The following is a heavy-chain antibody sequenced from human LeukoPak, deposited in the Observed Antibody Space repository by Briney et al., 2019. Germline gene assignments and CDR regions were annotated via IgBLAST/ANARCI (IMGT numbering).Heavy chain of an antibody. V-gene: IGHV3-7*01. CDR2: IKQDGSEK. CDR3: ARGRRLNDY. Sequence: PGGSLRLSCAASGFTSSSYWMSWVRQAPGKGLEWVANIKQDGSEKYYVDSVKGRFTISRDNAKNSLYLQMNSLRAEDTAVYYCARGRRLNDYWGQGTLVTVSS. CDR1: GFTSSSYW. D-gene: IGHD3-16*01. J-gene: IGHJ4*02.